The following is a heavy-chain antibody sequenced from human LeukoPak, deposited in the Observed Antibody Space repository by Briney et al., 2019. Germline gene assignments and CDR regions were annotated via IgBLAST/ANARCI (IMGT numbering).Heavy chain of an antibody. J-gene: IGHJ4*02. D-gene: IGHD2-2*01. CDR3: ARALQDIVVVPAAAFDY. CDR2: VYHSGST. Sequence: SETLSLTCAVSGYSISSGYYWGWIRQPPGKGLEWIGSVYHSGSTYYNPSLKSRVTMSVDTSKNQFSLKLSSVTAADTAVYYCARALQDIVVVPAAAFDYWGQGTLVTVSS. V-gene: IGHV4-38-2*01. CDR1: GYSISSGYY.